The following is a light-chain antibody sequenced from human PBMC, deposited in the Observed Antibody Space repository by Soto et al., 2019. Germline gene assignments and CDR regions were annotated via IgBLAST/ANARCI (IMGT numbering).Light chain of an antibody. CDR1: QSIGEW. CDR3: QQYDSYSYT. Sequence: DIQMTQSPSTLSASVGDRVTITCRASQSIGEWLAWFQQKPGEAPKLLIFAASTLESGVPPRFSGSGSGTEFTLTISSLQPDDFATYFCQQYDSYSYTFGQGTKLEIK. J-gene: IGKJ2*01. V-gene: IGKV1-5*03. CDR2: AAS.